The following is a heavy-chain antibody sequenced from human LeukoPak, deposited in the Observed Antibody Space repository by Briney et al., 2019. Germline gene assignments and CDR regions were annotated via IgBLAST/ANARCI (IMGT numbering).Heavy chain of an antibody. V-gene: IGHV3-30*02. CDR2: IRYDGSNK. CDR1: GFTFSSYG. D-gene: IGHD3-10*01. Sequence: PGGSLRLSCAASGFTFSSYGMHWVRQAPGKGLEWVAFIRYDGSNKYYADSVKGRFTISRDNSKNTLYVQMNSLRAEDTAVYYCAKDSGNYLIRNAFDIWGQGTMVTVSS. CDR3: AKDSGNYLIRNAFDI. J-gene: IGHJ3*02.